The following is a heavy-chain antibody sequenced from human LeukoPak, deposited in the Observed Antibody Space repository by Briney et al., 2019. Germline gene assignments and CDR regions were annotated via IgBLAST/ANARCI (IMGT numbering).Heavy chain of an antibody. D-gene: IGHD6-13*01. CDR3: ARSTGYSSSWFDY. CDR2: ISSSSSTI. J-gene: IGHJ4*02. CDR1: GFTFSSYS. Sequence: TGGSLRLSCAASGFTFSSYSMNWVRQAPGKGLEWVSYISSSSSTIYYADSVKGRFTISRDNAKNSLYLQMNSLRAEDTAVYYCARSTGYSSSWFDYWGQGTLVTVSS. V-gene: IGHV3-48*04.